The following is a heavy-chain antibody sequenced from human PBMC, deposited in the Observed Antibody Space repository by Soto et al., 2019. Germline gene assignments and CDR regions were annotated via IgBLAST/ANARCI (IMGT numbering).Heavy chain of an antibody. CDR3: ASPYYDILTGYYPHDAFDI. CDR2: VSAFIGIA. Sequence: GASVKVSCKASGYTFNIYGINWVRQAPGQRLKKKRRVSAFIGIANYAQKFQGRVTITADKSTSTAYMELSSLRSEDTAVYYFASPYYDILTGYYPHDAFDIWGQGTMVTVSS. V-gene: IGHV1-69*04. J-gene: IGHJ3*02. CDR1: GYTFNIYG. D-gene: IGHD3-9*01.